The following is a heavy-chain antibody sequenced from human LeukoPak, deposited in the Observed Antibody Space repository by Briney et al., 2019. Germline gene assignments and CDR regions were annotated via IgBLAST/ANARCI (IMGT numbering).Heavy chain of an antibody. D-gene: IGHD6-19*01. CDR1: GGSISSYY. CDR3: ARESIAVAGRGDY. V-gene: IGHV4-59*01. J-gene: IGHJ4*02. Sequence: MSSETLSLTCTVSGGSISSYYRSWIRQPPGKGLEWIAYIYYSGSTNYNPSLKSRVTISVDTSKNQFSLKLSSVTAADTAVYYCARESIAVAGRGDYWGQGTLVTVSS. CDR2: IYYSGST.